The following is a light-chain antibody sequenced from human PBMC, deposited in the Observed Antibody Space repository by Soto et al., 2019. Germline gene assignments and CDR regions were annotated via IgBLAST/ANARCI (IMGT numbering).Light chain of an antibody. CDR1: QNNGNY. V-gene: IGKV4-1*01. Sequence: DIVMTQSPDSLAVSLGERATINCKLSQNNGNYLAWYQHKAGQPPKLLIDWASTRASGVPDRFTGSGSGTDFTLTISSLQAEDVAVYYCQHYYNSWTFGQGTQVEIK. CDR2: WAS. J-gene: IGKJ1*01. CDR3: QHYYNSWT.